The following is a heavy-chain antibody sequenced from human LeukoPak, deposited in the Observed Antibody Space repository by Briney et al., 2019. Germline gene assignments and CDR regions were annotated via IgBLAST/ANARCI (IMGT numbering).Heavy chain of an antibody. Sequence: GSLRLSCAASGFTFSSYEMNWVRQAPGKGLEWVGAIYYSGTTFYNPSLKSRVTISVDTSKNQFSLKLTSVTADTAVYYCARHGDGGDFLTYFDYWGQGILVTVSS. CDR3: ARHGDGGDFLTYFDY. V-gene: IGHV4-59*04. CDR1: GFTFSSYE. CDR2: IYYSGTT. J-gene: IGHJ4*02. D-gene: IGHD2/OR15-2a*01.